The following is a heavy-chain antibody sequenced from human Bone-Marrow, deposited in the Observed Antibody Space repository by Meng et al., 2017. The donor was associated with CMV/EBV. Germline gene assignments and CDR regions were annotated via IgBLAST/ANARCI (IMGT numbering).Heavy chain of an antibody. CDR3: ARGKFGPDN. D-gene: IGHD3-16*01. V-gene: IGHV3-11*01. CDR2: ISISDNTM. Sequence: LSLSCEGSGLTFSDYALTWIRQAPGKGLEWISSISISDNTMFYADSVKGRFTVSRDNTKNSLYLQMNSLRAEDTAVYYCARGKFGPDNWGQGTLVTVSS. CDR1: GLTFSDYA. J-gene: IGHJ4*02.